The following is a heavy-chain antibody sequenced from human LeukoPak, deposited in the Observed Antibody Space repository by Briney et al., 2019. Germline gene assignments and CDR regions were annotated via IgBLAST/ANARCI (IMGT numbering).Heavy chain of an antibody. CDR1: GFTFSSDW. CDR3: ARDRGTAVIGWFDP. D-gene: IGHD3-10*01. Sequence: GGSLRLSCAASGFTFSSDWMHWVRQAPGKGLEWVAVISYDGSNKYYADSVKGRFTISRDNSKNTLYLQMNSLRAEDTAVYYCARDRGTAVIGWFDPWGQGTLVTVSS. J-gene: IGHJ5*02. V-gene: IGHV3-30-3*01. CDR2: ISYDGSNK.